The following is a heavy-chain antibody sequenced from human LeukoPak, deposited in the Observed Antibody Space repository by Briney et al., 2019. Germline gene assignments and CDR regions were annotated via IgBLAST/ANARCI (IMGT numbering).Heavy chain of an antibody. CDR1: GGTFSSYA. D-gene: IGHD2-2*01. J-gene: IGHJ3*02. CDR2: IIPIFGTA. CDR3: ARRHRYCSSTSCYEGAFDI. Sequence: ASVKVSCKASGGTFSSYAISWVRQAPGQGLEWMGGIIPIFGTANYAQKFQGRVTITADQSTSTAYMELSSLRSEDTAVYYCARRHRYCSSTSCYEGAFDIWGQGTMVTVCS. V-gene: IGHV1-69*01.